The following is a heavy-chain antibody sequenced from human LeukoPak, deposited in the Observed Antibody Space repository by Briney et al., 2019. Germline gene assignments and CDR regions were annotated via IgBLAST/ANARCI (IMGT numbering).Heavy chain of an antibody. D-gene: IGHD2-2*01. Sequence: ASVKVSCKDSGGTFSSYAISWVGQAPGQGLEWIGGIIPIFVTANYAQKFQGRVTITTDDPTSTASMALSSLRSADTAVYYCARIVYAVRELIPHPSGIEGYYSSTSWCRHWFDLWGQGTLVTVSS. CDR3: ARIVYAVRELIPHPSGIEGYYSSTSWCRHWFDL. J-gene: IGHJ5*02. CDR2: IIPIFVTA. V-gene: IGHV1-69*05. CDR1: GGTFSSYA.